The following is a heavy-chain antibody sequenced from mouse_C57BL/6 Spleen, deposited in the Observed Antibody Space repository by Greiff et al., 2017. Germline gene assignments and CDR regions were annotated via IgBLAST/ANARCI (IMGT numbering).Heavy chain of an antibody. CDR3: ARGGLLLLGDYAMDY. V-gene: IGHV1-80*01. Sequence: QVQLQQSGAELVKPGASVKISCKASGYAFSSYWMNWVKQRPGKGLEWIGQIYPGDGDTNYNGKFKGKATLTADKSSSTAYMQLSSLTSEDSAVYFCARGGLLLLGDYAMDYWGQGTSVTVSS. CDR2: IYPGDGDT. D-gene: IGHD1-1*01. J-gene: IGHJ4*01. CDR1: GYAFSSYW.